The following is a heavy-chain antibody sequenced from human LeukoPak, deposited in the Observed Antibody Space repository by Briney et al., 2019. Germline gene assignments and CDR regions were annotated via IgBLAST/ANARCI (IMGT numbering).Heavy chain of an antibody. V-gene: IGHV3-33*01. Sequence: GGSLRLSCAASGFTFSSYGMHWVRQAPGKGLEWVAVIWYDGSNKYYADSVKGRFTISRDNSKNTLYLQMNSLGAEDTAVYYCARDPFCVAAAGMSFDYWGQGTLVTVSS. CDR2: IWYDGSNK. J-gene: IGHJ4*02. CDR3: ARDPFCVAAAGMSFDY. CDR1: GFTFSSYG. D-gene: IGHD6-13*01.